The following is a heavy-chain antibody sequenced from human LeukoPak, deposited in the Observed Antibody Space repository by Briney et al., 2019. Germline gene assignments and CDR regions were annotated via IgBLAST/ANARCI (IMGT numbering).Heavy chain of an antibody. CDR1: GGSISGYY. CDR3: ARVIAVAGTDAFDY. CDR2: IHYSGST. V-gene: IGHV4-59*01. J-gene: IGHJ4*02. D-gene: IGHD6-19*01. Sequence: SETLSLTCTVSGGSISGYYWSWIRQPPGKGLEWIGYIHYSGSTSYKPSLNSRVTMSVVTSKNHFSLKLSSVTAADTAVYYCARVIAVAGTDAFDYWGQGAPVTVSS.